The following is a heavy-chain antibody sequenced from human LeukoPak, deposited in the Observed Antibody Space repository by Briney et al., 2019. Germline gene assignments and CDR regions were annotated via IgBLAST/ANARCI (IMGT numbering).Heavy chain of an antibody. J-gene: IGHJ1*01. CDR2: INRSGSS. CDR3: ARGSYPNPRA. CDR1: GGSFSGYY. Sequence: SETLSLTCVGYGGSFSGYYWSWIRQPPGKGLEWIGEINRSGSSNYNPSLKSRVTISLDPSKNQFSLKLSSVTAADTAVYYCARGSYPNPRAWGQGTLVTVSS. V-gene: IGHV4-34*01. D-gene: IGHD1-14*01.